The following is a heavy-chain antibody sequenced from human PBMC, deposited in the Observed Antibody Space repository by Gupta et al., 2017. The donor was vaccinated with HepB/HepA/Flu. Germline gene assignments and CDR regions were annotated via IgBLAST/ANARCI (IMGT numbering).Heavy chain of an antibody. Sequence: QVHLQESGPGLVKPSETLSLTCIVSGDSLNNSLYYWGWIRQPPGKGLEWIASSFYPGTTYYNPYLESRVSISIDTSKNRFSLRLASVTAADTALYFCARPAIFSHLVGQNSYGLDVWGQGITVTVSS. CDR3: ARPAIFSHLVGQNSYGLDV. J-gene: IGHJ6*01. V-gene: IGHV4-39*02. CDR1: GDSLNNSLYY. D-gene: IGHD3-3*02. CDR2: SFYPGTT.